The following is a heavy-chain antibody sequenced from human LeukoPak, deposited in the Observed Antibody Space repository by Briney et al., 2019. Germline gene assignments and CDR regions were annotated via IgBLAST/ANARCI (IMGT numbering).Heavy chain of an antibody. Sequence: GRSLRLSCAASGFTFSSYGMHRVRQAPGKGLEWVAVIWYDGSNKYYADSVKGRFTISRDNSKNTLYLQMNSLKTEDTAVYYCTRGGYYDSSGYYYVPDYFDYWGQGTLVTVSS. CDR1: GFTFSSYG. CDR3: TRGGYYDSSGYYYVPDYFDY. CDR2: IWYDGSNK. D-gene: IGHD3-22*01. V-gene: IGHV3-33*01. J-gene: IGHJ4*02.